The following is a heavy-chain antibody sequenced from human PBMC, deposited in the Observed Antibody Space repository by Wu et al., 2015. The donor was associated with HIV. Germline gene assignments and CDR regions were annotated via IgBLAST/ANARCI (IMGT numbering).Heavy chain of an antibody. D-gene: IGHD6-19*01. J-gene: IGHJ5*02. V-gene: IGHV1-8*01. Sequence: QVQLVQSGAEVKKPGASVKVSCKASGFTFTSYDINWVRQATGQGLEWMGWMNPXSGNTGYAQKFQGRVSMTRNTSISTAYMELSSLRSDDTAVYYCASLYNSGWSSWGQGTLVTVSS. CDR1: GFTFTSYD. CDR2: MNPXSGNT. CDR3: ASLYNSGWSS.